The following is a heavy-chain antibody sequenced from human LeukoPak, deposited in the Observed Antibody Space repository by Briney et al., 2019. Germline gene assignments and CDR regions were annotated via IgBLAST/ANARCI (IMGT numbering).Heavy chain of an antibody. Sequence: GGSLRLSCAASGFTFSSYSMNWVRQAPGKGLEWISYVSYSSSTIYYADSVKGRFTISRDNAKNSLYLQMNSLRDEDTAVYYCARDAHIVRGVNPLDYWGQGTLVTVTS. CDR3: ARDAHIVRGVNPLDY. J-gene: IGHJ4*02. V-gene: IGHV3-48*02. CDR2: VSYSSSTI. D-gene: IGHD3-10*01. CDR1: GFTFSSYS.